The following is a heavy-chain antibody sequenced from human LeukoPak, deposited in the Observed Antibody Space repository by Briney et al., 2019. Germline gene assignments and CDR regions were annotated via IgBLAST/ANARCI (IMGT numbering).Heavy chain of an antibody. D-gene: IGHD6-6*01. CDR3: ARGGSSSRSDY. Sequence: SETLSLTCDVYGGAFRGYYWSWIRQPPGEGLEWIGEIKHSGSTNYNPSLKRRVTISVDTSKNQFSLKLSSVTAADTAVYYWARGGSSSRSDYWGQGTLVSVSS. J-gene: IGHJ4*02. V-gene: IGHV4-34*01. CDR1: GGAFRGYY. CDR2: IKHSGST.